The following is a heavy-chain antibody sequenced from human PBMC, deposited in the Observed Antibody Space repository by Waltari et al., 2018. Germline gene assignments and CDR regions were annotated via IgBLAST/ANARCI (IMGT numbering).Heavy chain of an antibody. CDR1: GFAYSGYE. V-gene: IGHV3-48*03. J-gene: IGHJ4*02. CDR3: ARDHSGWSLL. D-gene: IGHD6-19*01. CDR2: ISQTGTTR. Sequence: EVHLVESGGGLVQPGRSLRLSCAASGFAYSGYEMNWVRQGPGRGLEWIGEISQTGTTRQYADFVRGRFTISRDNVKASLYLQMSSLRAEDTAVYYCARDHSGWSLLWGQGTLVTVSS.